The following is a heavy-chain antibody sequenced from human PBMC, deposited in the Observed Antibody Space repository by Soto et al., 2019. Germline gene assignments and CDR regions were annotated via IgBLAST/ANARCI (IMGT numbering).Heavy chain of an antibody. V-gene: IGHV3-23*01. CDR3: AKRTYYDFWSGYYADY. CDR2: ISVSGGST. D-gene: IGHD3-3*01. CDR1: GFTFSSYS. J-gene: IGHJ4*02. Sequence: XGSLLLTCAASGFTFSSYSLSWVRQAPGKGLEWVSAISVSGGSTYYADSVKGRFTISRDNSKNTLYLQMNSLRAEDTAVYYCAKRTYYDFWSGYYADYWGQGTLVTVSS.